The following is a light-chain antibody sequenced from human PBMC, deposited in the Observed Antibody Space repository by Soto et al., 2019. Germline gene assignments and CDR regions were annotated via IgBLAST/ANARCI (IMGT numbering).Light chain of an antibody. CDR1: QNVNSN. CDR3: QQYDSWPPIT. V-gene: IGKV3-15*01. J-gene: IGKJ5*01. CDR2: GAS. Sequence: EIVMTQSPATLSVSPGERATLSCRASQNVNSNLAWYQQNPGQPPRLLMFGASTRATGITARFSGSGSGTDFTLTISSLQSEDFAVYYCQQYDSWPPITFGQGTRLEIK.